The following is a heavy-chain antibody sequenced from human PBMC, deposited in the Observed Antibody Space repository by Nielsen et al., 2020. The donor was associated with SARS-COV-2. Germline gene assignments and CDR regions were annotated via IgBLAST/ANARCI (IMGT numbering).Heavy chain of an antibody. CDR1: GFTFSDYY. J-gene: IGHJ5*02. CDR3: TSGADVYDPFDP. CDR2: ITSSSTYT. V-gene: IGHV3-11*03. D-gene: IGHD5/OR15-5a*01. Sequence: GESLKISCVGSGFTFSDYYMSWVRQAPGKGLEWVSYITSSSTYTNYADSVKGRFTISRDNAKNSLSLQMHSLQTEDSGFYFCTSGADVYDPFDPWGPGTLVTVSS.